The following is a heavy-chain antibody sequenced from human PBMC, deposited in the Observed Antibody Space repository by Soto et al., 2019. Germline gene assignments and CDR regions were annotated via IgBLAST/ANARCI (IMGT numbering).Heavy chain of an antibody. D-gene: IGHD6-13*01. J-gene: IGHJ3*02. CDR3: ARSRKGIAAAGTSGGAFDI. CDR1: GGSISSYY. Sequence: SETLSLTCTVSGGSISSYYWSWIRQPPGKGLEWIGYIYYSGSTNYNPSLKSRVTISVDTSKNQFSLKLSSVTAADTAVYYCARSRKGIAAAGTSGGAFDIWGQGTMVTVS. CDR2: IYYSGST. V-gene: IGHV4-59*08.